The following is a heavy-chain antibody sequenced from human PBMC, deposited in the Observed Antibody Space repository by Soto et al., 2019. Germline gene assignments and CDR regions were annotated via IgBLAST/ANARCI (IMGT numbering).Heavy chain of an antibody. CDR2: ISSSGSTI. CDR3: ARDRSSNYWYYYYMYF. CDR1: GFTFSDYY. J-gene: IGHJ6*03. V-gene: IGHV3-11*01. Sequence: GGSLRLSCAASGFTFSDYYMSWIRQAPGKGLEWVSYISSSGSTIYYADSVKGRFTISRDNAKNSLYLQMNSLRAEDTAVYYCARDRSSNYWYYYYMYFWGKGTTVTVSS.